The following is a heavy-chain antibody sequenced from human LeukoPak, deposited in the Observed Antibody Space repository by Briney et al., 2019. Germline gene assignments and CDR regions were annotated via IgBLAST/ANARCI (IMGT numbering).Heavy chain of an antibody. Sequence: SETLSLTCTVSGGSINTYYWSWIRQPPGKGRDWIGYIHYSGSTNYNPSLKRRLTLSVDTSHNPFSLRLGSVTAADTAVYYCARSLGATRYNLRYYFYYGLDVWGQGTTVTVSS. CDR2: IHYSGST. D-gene: IGHD1-26*01. CDR3: ARSLGATRYNLRYYFYYGLDV. J-gene: IGHJ6*02. CDR1: GGSINTYY. V-gene: IGHV4-59*01.